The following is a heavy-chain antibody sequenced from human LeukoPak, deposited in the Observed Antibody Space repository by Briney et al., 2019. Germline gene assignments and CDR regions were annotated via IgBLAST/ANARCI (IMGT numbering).Heavy chain of an antibody. Sequence: GGSLRLSCAASGFTFSSYAMHCVRQAPGKGLEWVAVISYDGSNKYYADSVKGRFTISRDNSKNTLYLQMNSLRAEDTAVYYCARTIGSPRPFFDYWGQGTLVTVSS. CDR3: ARTIGSPRPFFDY. V-gene: IGHV3-30-3*01. D-gene: IGHD3-10*01. CDR2: ISYDGSNK. J-gene: IGHJ4*02. CDR1: GFTFSSYA.